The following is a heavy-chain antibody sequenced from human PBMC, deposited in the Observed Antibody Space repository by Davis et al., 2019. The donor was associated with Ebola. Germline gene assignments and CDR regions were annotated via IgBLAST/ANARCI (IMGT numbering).Heavy chain of an antibody. CDR3: VRSEGTYYYYGMDV. CDR2: IIPIFGTA. V-gene: IGHV1-69*13. D-gene: IGHD1-1*01. Sequence: AASVKVSCKASGGTFSSYAISWVRQAPGQGLEWMGGIIPIFGTANYAQKFQGRVTITADESTSTAYMELSSLRSEDTAVYYCVRSEGTYYYYGMDVWGKGTTVTVSS. CDR1: GGTFSSYA. J-gene: IGHJ6*04.